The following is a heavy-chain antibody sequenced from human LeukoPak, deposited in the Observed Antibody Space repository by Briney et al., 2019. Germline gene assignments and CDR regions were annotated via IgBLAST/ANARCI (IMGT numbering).Heavy chain of an antibody. CDR2: ISYDVSNK. J-gene: IGHJ3*02. CDR1: GFTFSSYD. D-gene: IGHD3-22*01. CDR3: AREGRWGRPRITMIVVVIDAFDI. Sequence: GGSLRLSCAASGFTFSSYDMHWVRQAPGKGLEWVADISYDVSNKYYADSVKGRLTISRDNSKNTLYLQMNSLRAEDTAVYYCAREGRWGRPRITMIVVVIDAFDIWGQGTMVTVSS. V-gene: IGHV3-30-3*01.